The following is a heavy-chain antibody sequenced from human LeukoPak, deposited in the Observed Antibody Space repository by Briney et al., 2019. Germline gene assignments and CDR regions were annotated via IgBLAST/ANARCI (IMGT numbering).Heavy chain of an antibody. CDR2: INNDGSGT. CDR3: VRGGFGHAMDV. CDR1: GFTFSSYW. D-gene: IGHD3-10*01. Sequence: QSGGSLRLSCAASGFTFSSYWMHWVRQASGKGLVWVSVINNDGSGTNYADSVKGRSTISRDNAKNTLYLQMTSLGAEDAAVYYCVRGGFGHAMDVWGQGTTVTVSS. J-gene: IGHJ6*02. V-gene: IGHV3-74*01.